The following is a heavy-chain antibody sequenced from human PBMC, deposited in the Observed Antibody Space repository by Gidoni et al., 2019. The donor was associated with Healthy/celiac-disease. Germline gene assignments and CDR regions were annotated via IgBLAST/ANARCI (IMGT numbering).Heavy chain of an antibody. V-gene: IGHV3-48*03. CDR3: ARGEVVTTCFDY. CDR2: ISSSGSTI. J-gene: IGHJ4*02. CDR1: GFTFSSYE. D-gene: IGHD4-17*01. Sequence: EVQLVESGGGLVQPGGSLRLSCAASGFTFSSYEMNWVRQAPGKGLEWVSYISSSGSTIYYADSVKGRFTISRDNAKNSLYLQMNSLRAEDTAVYYCARGEVVTTCFDYWGQGTLVTVSS.